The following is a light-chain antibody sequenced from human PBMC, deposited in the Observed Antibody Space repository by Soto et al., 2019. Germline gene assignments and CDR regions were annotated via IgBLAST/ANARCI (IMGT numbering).Light chain of an antibody. CDR1: SSNIGAGYD. Sequence: QSALTHPLSVSGAPGQRVTIFCTGSSSNIGAGYDVHWYQQLPGTAPKLLIYDNNNRPSGVPGRFSGSRSGTSASLAITGLQAEDEADYYCQSYDSSLSASYVFGTGTKVTVL. CDR2: DNN. CDR3: QSYDSSLSASYV. J-gene: IGLJ1*01. V-gene: IGLV1-40*01.